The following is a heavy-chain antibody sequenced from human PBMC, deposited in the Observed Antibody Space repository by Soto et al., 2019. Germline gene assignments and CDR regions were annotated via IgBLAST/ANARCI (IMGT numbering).Heavy chain of an antibody. CDR3: ARDYQAYSYYDSSGSGFDP. V-gene: IGHV1-8*01. J-gene: IGHJ5*02. CDR1: GYTFTSYD. CDR2: MNPNSGNT. D-gene: IGHD3-22*01. Sequence: ASVKVSCKASGYTFTSYDINWVRQATGQGLEWMGWMNPNSGNTGYAQKFQGRVTMTRNTSISTAYMELSSLRSEDTAVYYCARDYQAYSYYDSSGSGFDPWGQGTLV.